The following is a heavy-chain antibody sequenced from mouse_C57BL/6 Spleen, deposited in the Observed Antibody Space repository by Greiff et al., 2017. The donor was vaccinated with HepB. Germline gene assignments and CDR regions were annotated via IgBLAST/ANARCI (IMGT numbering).Heavy chain of an antibody. CDR3: AREDDGPFAY. CDR1: GFTFSSYA. Sequence: DVQLVESGGGLVKPGGSLKLSCAASGFTFSSYAMSWVRQTPEKRLEWVATISDGGSYTYYPDNVKGRFTISRDNAKNNLYLQMSHLKSEDTAMYYCAREDDGPFAYWGQGTLVTVSA. J-gene: IGHJ3*01. V-gene: IGHV5-4*01. D-gene: IGHD2-3*01. CDR2: ISDGGSYT.